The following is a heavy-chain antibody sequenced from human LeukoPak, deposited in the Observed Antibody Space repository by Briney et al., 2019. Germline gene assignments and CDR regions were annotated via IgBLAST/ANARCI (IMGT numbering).Heavy chain of an antibody. J-gene: IGHJ4*02. D-gene: IGHD3-10*01. CDR3: ARLITMVRGAYYFDY. Sequence: ASVKVSCKASGYTFTGYYMHWVRQAPGQGLEWMGWINPNRGGTNYAQKFQGRVTMTRDTSISTAYMELSRLRSDDTAVYYCARLITMVRGAYYFDYWGQGTLVTVSS. V-gene: IGHV1-2*02. CDR2: INPNRGGT. CDR1: GYTFTGYY.